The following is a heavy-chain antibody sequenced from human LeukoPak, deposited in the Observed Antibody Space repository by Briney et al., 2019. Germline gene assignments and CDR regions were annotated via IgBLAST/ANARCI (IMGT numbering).Heavy chain of an antibody. CDR1: GGSTSSYY. J-gene: IGHJ4*02. D-gene: IGHD5-18*01. CDR2: IYYSGST. Sequence: SETLSLTCTVSGGSTSSYYWSWIRQPPGKGLEWIGYIYYSGSTNYNPSLKSRVTISVDTSKNQFSLKLSSVTAADTAVYYCARASYSYGYALDYWGQGTLVTVSS. V-gene: IGHV4-59*01. CDR3: ARASYSYGYALDY.